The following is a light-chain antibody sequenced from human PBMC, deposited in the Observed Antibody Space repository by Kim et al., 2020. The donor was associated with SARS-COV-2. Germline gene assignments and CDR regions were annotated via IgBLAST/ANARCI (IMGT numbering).Light chain of an antibody. CDR2: AAS. CDR3: QQFNSSPLT. J-gene: IGKJ4*01. V-gene: IGKV1-9*01. CDR1: QAISKF. Sequence: DIQLTQSPSFLSASVGDRVTITCRASQAISKFLAWYQQKPGKAPRLLIYAASTLHSGAPSRFSGSGSGTEFTLTISSLQPEDFATYSCQQFNSSPLTFGGGTKVDIK.